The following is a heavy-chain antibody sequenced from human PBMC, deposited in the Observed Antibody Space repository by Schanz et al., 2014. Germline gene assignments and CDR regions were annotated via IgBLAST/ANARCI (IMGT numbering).Heavy chain of an antibody. CDR3: AREGERKGMLPYYFDY. Sequence: VQLLESGGGLVQPGGSLKLSCSASGFTFRNYALSWVRQAPGKGLAWVSAISGSGGSTYYADSVKGRFTISRDNSNHTLYLQMNSLRDEDTAVYYCAREGERKGMLPYYFDYWGQGALVTVSS. V-gene: IGHV3-23*01. CDR1: GFTFRNYA. CDR2: ISGSGGST. J-gene: IGHJ4*02. D-gene: IGHD3-10*01.